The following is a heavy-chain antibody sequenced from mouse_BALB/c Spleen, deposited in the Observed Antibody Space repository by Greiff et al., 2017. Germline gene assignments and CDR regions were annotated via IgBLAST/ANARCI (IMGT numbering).Heavy chain of an antibody. V-gene: IGHV2-9*02. CDR2: IWAGGST. Sequence: QVQLKESGPGLVAPSHSLSITCTVSGFSLPSYGVHWVRQPPGKGLEWLGVIWAGGSTNYTSALMSRLSISKDNSKSQVFLKMNSRQTDDTAMYYCARPYEEDGGGFAYGGKGTLVTVSA. D-gene: IGHD2-3*01. CDR1: GFSLPSYG. J-gene: IGHJ3*01. CDR3: ARPYEEDGGGFAY.